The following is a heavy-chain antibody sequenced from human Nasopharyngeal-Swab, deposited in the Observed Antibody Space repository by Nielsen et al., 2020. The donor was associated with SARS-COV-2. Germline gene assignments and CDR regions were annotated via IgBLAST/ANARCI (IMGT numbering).Heavy chain of an antibody. CDR1: GFTFSSYA. J-gene: IGHJ4*02. D-gene: IGHD6-19*01. Sequence: GSLKISGAASGFTFSSYAMSWVRQAPGKGLERVSVIYSGGSSTYYADSVKGRFTISRDNSKNTLYLQMNSLRAEDTAVYYCAKSKAVAGYYDYWGQGTLVTVSS. CDR3: AKSKAVAGYYDY. V-gene: IGHV3-23*03. CDR2: IYSGGSST.